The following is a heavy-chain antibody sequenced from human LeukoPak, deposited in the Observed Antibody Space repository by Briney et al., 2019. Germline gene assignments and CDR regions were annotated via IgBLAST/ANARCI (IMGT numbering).Heavy chain of an antibody. CDR3: ARGAQLTDY. CDR2: IGPDGGTT. CDR1: GFTFNTYG. V-gene: IGHV3-64*01. D-gene: IGHD6-13*01. J-gene: IGHJ4*02. Sequence: GGSLRLSCAASGFTFNTYGIHWVRQAPGKGLEYVSGIGPDGGTTYYANSVKGRFTISRDNSKNMVYLQMGSLRADDMAVYYCARGAQLTDYWGQGTLVTVSS.